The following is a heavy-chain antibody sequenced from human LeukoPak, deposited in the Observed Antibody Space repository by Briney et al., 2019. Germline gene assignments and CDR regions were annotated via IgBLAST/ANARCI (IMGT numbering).Heavy chain of an antibody. D-gene: IGHD2-15*01. Sequence: SETLSLTCAVYGGSFSGYYWSWIRQPPGKGLEWIGEINHSGSTNYNPSPKSRVTISVDTSKNQFSLKLSSVTAADTAVYYCARVPHNWSGDRCDSRWFDPWGQGTLVTVSS. CDR2: INHSGST. CDR3: ARVPHNWSGDRCDSRWFDP. J-gene: IGHJ5*02. V-gene: IGHV4-34*01. CDR1: GGSFSGYY.